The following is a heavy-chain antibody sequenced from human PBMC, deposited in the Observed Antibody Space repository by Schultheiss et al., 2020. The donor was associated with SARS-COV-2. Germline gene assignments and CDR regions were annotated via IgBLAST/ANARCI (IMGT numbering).Heavy chain of an antibody. J-gene: IGHJ6*02. CDR1: GYTFTSYY. Sequence: ASVKVSCKASGYTFTSYYMHWVRQAPGQGLEWMGRINPNSGGTNYAQKFQGRVTMTRDTSISTAYMELSRLRSDDTAVYYCARDLKPHYYSYAMDVWGPGTTVTVSS. CDR2: INPNSGGT. V-gene: IGHV1-2*06. D-gene: IGHD1-14*01. CDR3: ARDLKPHYYSYAMDV.